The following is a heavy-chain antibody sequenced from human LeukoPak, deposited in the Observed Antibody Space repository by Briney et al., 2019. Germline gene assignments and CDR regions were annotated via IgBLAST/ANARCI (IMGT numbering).Heavy chain of an antibody. CDR3: ARYAGYCSGGSCYPGQFDY. CDR2: ISSSSSYI. V-gene: IGHV3-21*01. Sequence: GGSLRLSCAASGXTFSSYSMNWVRQAPGKGLEWVSPISSSSSYIYYADSVKGRFTISRDNAKNSLYLQMNSLRAEDTAVYYCARYAGYCSGGSCYPGQFDYWGQGTLVTVSS. CDR1: GXTFSSYS. D-gene: IGHD2-15*01. J-gene: IGHJ4*02.